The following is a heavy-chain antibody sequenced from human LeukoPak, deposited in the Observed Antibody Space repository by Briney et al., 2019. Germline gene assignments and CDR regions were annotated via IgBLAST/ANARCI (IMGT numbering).Heavy chain of an antibody. CDR1: GVSIRSKY. CDR3: ARDLAGPNDAFDI. V-gene: IGHV4-59*01. Sequence: SETLSLTCTVSGVSIRSKYWSWLRQPPGKRLEWLGYISSSGTANYNPSLKSRVTISVDTSKNQFSLHLRSVTAADTAVYYCARDLAGPNDAFDIWGRGTMVTVSS. CDR2: ISSSGTA. J-gene: IGHJ3*02. D-gene: IGHD6-19*01.